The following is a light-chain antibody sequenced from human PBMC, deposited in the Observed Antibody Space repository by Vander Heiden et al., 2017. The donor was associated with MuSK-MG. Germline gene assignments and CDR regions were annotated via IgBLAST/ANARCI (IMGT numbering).Light chain of an antibody. Sequence: ESVMTQYPLYLPVTPGEPASISCRSSQSLLHSNGYNYWDWYLQKQGQSPQLRIYLGSNRASGVPDRVSGRGSGTECTPKISSVEAEEVWVEEGRQALQISWTFGHGTKVEIK. CDR2: LGS. CDR3: RQALQISWT. V-gene: IGKV2-28*01. CDR1: QSLLHSNGYNY. J-gene: IGKJ1*01.